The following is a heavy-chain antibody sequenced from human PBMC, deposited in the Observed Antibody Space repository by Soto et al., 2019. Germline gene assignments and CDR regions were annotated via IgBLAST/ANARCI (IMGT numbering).Heavy chain of an antibody. Sequence: EVQLVESGGGLVQPGGSLRLSCTASGFTFSSYWMSWVRQAPGKGLEWVANIKHDGSEKYYVDSVKGRFTISTDNAKNSGFLQMSSLRAEDTAVYYCARQGGRRTYYYYYDMDVWGQGTTVTVSS. D-gene: IGHD3-16*01. CDR1: GFTFSSYW. J-gene: IGHJ6*02. V-gene: IGHV3-7*01. CDR2: IKHDGSEK. CDR3: ARQGGRRTYYYYYDMDV.